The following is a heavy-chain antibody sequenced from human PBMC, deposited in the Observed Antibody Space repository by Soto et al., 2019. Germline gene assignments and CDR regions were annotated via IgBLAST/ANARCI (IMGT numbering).Heavy chain of an antibody. CDR3: ARDGSNGGYFDY. J-gene: IGHJ4*02. CDR2: ISAYNGNT. D-gene: IGHD2-8*01. CDR1: GYTFTSYG. Sequence: QVQLVQSGAEVKKPGASVKVSFKASGYTFTSYGVSWVRQAPGQRLEWMGWISAYNGNTNYAQRLQGRVTMTTDTYTSTAYMELRSLRSDDTAVYYCARDGSNGGYFDYWGQGTLVTVSS. V-gene: IGHV1-18*01.